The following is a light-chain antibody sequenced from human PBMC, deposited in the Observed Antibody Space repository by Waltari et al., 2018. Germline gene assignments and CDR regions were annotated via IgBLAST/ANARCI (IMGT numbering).Light chain of an antibody. CDR3: QQYADWPPT. J-gene: IGKJ1*01. Sequence: EIVMTQSPATLSVSPGERVTLSCRASQSLRSTLVWYTQKPGRAPSLLIYGASTRATGIPARFSGNGSGTEFTLTISSLQSEDFAVYFCQQYADWPPTFGQGTKVEIK. CDR1: QSLRST. CDR2: GAS. V-gene: IGKV3-15*01.